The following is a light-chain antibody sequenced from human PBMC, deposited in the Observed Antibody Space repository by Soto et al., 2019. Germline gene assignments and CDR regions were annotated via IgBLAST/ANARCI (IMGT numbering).Light chain of an antibody. CDR2: YDN. CDR1: NIGSKS. CDR3: QVWDSSSDHLV. J-gene: IGLJ3*02. Sequence: SYELTQPPSVSVAPGKTARITCGGNNIGSKSVHWYQQKPGQAPRLVISYDNDRPSGIPERFSGSDSGNTATLTISRVEVGDEADYYCQVWDSSSDHLVFGGGTKLTVL. V-gene: IGLV3-21*04.